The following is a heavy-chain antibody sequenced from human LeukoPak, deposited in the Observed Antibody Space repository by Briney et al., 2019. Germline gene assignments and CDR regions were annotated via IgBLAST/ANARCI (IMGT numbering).Heavy chain of an antibody. CDR1: GFTFSSYA. D-gene: IGHD6-13*01. CDR3: AKDRVTAAGDDAFDI. J-gene: IGHJ3*02. V-gene: IGHV3-23*01. Sequence: PGGSLRLSCAASGFTFSSYAMSWVRQAPGKGLEWASGISGSGISTYYADSVKGRFTFSRDNSKNTLYLQMNSLRAEDTAVYFCAKDRVTAAGDDAFDIWGQGTIVTVSS. CDR2: ISGSGIST.